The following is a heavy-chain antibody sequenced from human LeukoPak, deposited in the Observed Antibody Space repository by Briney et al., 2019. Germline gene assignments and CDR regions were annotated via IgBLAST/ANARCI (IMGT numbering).Heavy chain of an antibody. V-gene: IGHV1-69*04. J-gene: IGHJ1*01. CDR1: GGTFTSYS. Sequence: ASVKVSCKASGGTFTSYSISWVRQAPGQGLEWMGRIIPILGIANYAQKFQGRVTITADKSTSPAYMELSRLRSEDTAVYYCARGLSGKYYDRREPGYWGKGPLVPVPS. D-gene: IGHD3-22*01. CDR3: ARGLSGKYYDRREPGY. CDR2: IIPILGIA.